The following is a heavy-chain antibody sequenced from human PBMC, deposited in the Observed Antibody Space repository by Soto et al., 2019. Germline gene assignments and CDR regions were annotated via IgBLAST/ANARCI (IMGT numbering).Heavy chain of an antibody. V-gene: IGHV3-48*03. D-gene: IGHD1-1*01. J-gene: IGHJ4*02. Sequence: WGSLRLSYAVSGFALSSFDMDWFRQAPGKGLEWVSYINMDGGSTHYAESVKGRFTISRDNGRNSLSLQMDSLRVEDTAVYYCVRDHSGLKDFDYWGQGTLVTVSS. CDR3: VRDHSGLKDFDY. CDR1: GFALSSFD. CDR2: INMDGGST.